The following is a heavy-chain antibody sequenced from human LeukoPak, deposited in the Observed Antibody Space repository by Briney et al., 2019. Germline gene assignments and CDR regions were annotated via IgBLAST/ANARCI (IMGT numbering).Heavy chain of an antibody. CDR2: VNNDGSTT. J-gene: IGHJ4*02. V-gene: IGHV3-74*01. CDR3: LAAAGTIG. D-gene: IGHD6-13*01. Sequence: GGSLRLSCAASGFTFSSYWMHWIRQAPGKGLVWVSRVNNDGSTTSYADSVRGRFTISRDNTKNTLYLQMNSLRAEDTAVYFCLAAAGTIGWGQGTLVTVSS. CDR1: GFTFSSYW.